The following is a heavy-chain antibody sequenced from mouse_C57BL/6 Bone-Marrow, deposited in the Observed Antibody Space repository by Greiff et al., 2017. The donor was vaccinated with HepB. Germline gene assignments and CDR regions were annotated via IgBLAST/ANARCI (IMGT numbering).Heavy chain of an antibody. CDR3: ARHYSNLYYYAMDY. V-gene: IGHV1-72*01. Sequence: VQLQQPGAELVKPGASVKLSCKASGYTFTSYWMHWVKQRPGRGLEWIGRIDPNSGGNKYNEKFKSKATLTVDKPSSTAYMQLSSLTSEDSAVYYCARHYSNLYYYAMDYWGQGTSVTVSS. CDR1: GYTFTSYW. CDR2: IDPNSGGN. J-gene: IGHJ4*01. D-gene: IGHD2-5*01.